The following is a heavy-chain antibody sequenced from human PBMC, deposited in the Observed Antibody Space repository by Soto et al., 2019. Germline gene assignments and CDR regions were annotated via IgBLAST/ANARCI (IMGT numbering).Heavy chain of an antibody. CDR2: MNPNSGNT. V-gene: IGHV1-8*01. D-gene: IGHD2-15*01. CDR3: ATRMVAYDY. J-gene: IGHJ4*02. CDR1: GYTFTSYD. Sequence: RASVKVSCKASGYTFTSYDINWVRQATGQGLEWMGWMNPNSGNTGCAQKFQGRVTMTRDTSISTAYMELSSLRSEDTAVYYCATRMVAYDYWGQGTLVTVSS.